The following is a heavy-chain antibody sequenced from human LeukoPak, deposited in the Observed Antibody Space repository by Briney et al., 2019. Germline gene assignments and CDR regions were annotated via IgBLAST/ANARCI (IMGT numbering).Heavy chain of an antibody. V-gene: IGHV1-2*02. Sequence: GASVKVSCKASGYTFTGYYMHWVRQAPGQGLEWMGWINPNGGGTNYAQKFQGRVTMTRDTSISTAYMELSRLRSDDTAVYYCARGPYSSGWYEDYWGQGTLVTVSS. J-gene: IGHJ4*02. CDR2: INPNGGGT. CDR1: GYTFTGYY. CDR3: ARGPYSSGWYEDY. D-gene: IGHD6-19*01.